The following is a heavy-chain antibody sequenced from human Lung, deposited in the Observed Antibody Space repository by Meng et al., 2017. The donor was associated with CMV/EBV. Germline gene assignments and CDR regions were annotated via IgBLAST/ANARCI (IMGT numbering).Heavy chain of an antibody. J-gene: IGHJ5*02. CDR1: GFTFDEFA. CDR2: IGWNSGSI. Sequence: GGSLRLSCIVSGFTFDEFAMHWVRQAPGKGLEWVSGIGWNSGSIDYADSVKGRFTISRDNAKNSLYLQMNSLRTEDTALYYCAQDSAYNTNYGWFDPWGQGXLVTVSS. V-gene: IGHV3-9*01. D-gene: IGHD4-17*01. CDR3: AQDSAYNTNYGWFDP.